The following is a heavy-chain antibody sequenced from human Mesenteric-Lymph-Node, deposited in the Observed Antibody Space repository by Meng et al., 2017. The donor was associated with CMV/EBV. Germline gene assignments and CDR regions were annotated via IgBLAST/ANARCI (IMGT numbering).Heavy chain of an antibody. CDR3: ARGLWFGDYYFDY. CDR2: IFSNDQK. D-gene: IGHD3-10*01. CDR1: GFSFSNVRVG. V-gene: IGHV2-26*01. Sequence: SGPTLVKPTETLTLTCTVSGFSFSNVRVGVSWIRQPPGKALEWLAHIFSNDQKSYSTSLNSRLTISKDTSKSQVVLTMTNMDPVDTATYYCARGLWFGDYYFDYWGQGTLVTVSS. J-gene: IGHJ4*02.